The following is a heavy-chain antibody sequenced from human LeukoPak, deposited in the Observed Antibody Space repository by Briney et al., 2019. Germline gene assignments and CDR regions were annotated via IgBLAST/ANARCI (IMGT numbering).Heavy chain of an antibody. CDR2: IIPIFGTA. Sequence: ASVKVSCKASGGTFSSYAISWVRQAPGQGLEWMGGIIPIFGTANYAQKFQGRVTITADESTSTAYMELSSLRSEDTAVYYCARGIFGVVIPYFDYWGQGTLVTVSS. D-gene: IGHD3-3*01. V-gene: IGHV1-69*13. J-gene: IGHJ4*02. CDR1: GGTFSSYA. CDR3: ARGIFGVVIPYFDY.